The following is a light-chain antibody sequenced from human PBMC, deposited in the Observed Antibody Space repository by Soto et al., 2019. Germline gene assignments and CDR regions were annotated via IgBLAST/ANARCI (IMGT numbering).Light chain of an antibody. CDR1: QSVSSDY. CDR3: QQYGSSPYT. CDR2: GAS. V-gene: IGKV3-20*01. Sequence: EIVLTQSPGTLSLSPGERATLSCRASQSVSSDYLAWYQQKPGQAPRLLLDGASNRATGIPDRFSGSGSGTDFTLTVSRLEPEDFAMYFCQQYGSSPYTFGQGTKLQIK. J-gene: IGKJ2*01.